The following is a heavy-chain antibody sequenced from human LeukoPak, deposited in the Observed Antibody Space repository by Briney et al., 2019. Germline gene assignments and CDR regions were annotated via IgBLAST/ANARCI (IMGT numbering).Heavy chain of an antibody. CDR1: GDSVTTTNFY. V-gene: IGHV4-39*01. D-gene: IGHD6-13*01. J-gene: IGHJ6*03. CDR3: ARLRVQQLASSYYMDV. CDR2: LYYGVNT. Sequence: SETLSLTCTVSGDSVTTTNFYWGWIRQAPAKGLEWIGSLYYGVNTYYKPSLKSRVTISVDTSLNQFSLILTSVTAADTGVYYCARLRVQQLASSYYMDVWGKGTTVTVSS.